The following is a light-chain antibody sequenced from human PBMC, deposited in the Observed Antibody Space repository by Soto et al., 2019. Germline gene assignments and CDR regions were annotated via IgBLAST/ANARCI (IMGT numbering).Light chain of an antibody. CDR1: RSDIGGYNY. J-gene: IGLJ1*01. V-gene: IGLV2-11*01. CDR3: CSNAGRPDV. Sequence: QSVLTQPRSVSGSPGRSVAISCTGARSDIGGYNYVSWYQQHPGKAPKVMIYDVDKRPSGVPDRFSGSKSGNTASLTISDLQTEDEAEYYCCSNAGRPDVFGTGTKVTVL. CDR2: DVD.